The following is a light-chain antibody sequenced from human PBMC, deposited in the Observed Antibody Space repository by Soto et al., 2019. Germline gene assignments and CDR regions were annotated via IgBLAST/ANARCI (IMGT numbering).Light chain of an antibody. V-gene: IGKV3-15*01. J-gene: IGKJ1*01. CDR2: GVS. CDR3: QQYNNWWT. CDR1: QSVSSN. Sequence: EIVMTQSPATLSVSPGERATLSCRASQSVSSNLAWYQQXXXQAPRLLIYGVSTRATGIPARFSXSXXXTEFTLTISSLQSEDFAVYYCQQYNNWWTFGQGTKVEIK.